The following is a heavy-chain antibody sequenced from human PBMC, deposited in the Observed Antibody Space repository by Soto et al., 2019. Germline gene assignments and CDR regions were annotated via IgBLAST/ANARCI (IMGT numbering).Heavy chain of an antibody. Sequence: QVQLVQSGAEVKKPGSSVKVSCTASGGTFSSYAISWVRQAPGQGLEWMGGIIPIFGTANYAQKFQGRVTITADESTSTAYMELSSLRSEDTAVYYCARVNWNYARSGYFDYWGQGTLVTVSS. CDR2: IIPIFGTA. V-gene: IGHV1-69*01. J-gene: IGHJ4*02. D-gene: IGHD1-7*01. CDR1: GGTFSSYA. CDR3: ARVNWNYARSGYFDY.